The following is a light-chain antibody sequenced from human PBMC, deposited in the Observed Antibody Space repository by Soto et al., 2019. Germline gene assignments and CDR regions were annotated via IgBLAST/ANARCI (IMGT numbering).Light chain of an antibody. CDR1: QGIISG. J-gene: IGKJ5*01. CDR2: SAS. CDR3: QQANSLPLT. Sequence: TQALASVSASLGDRGTITCRASQGIISGVAWYQQKPGKAPKLLIYSASSLQSGFPSRFSGGRSGTDFTLTSISLQPEDFATYYCQQANSLPLTLGQGTRLEIK. V-gene: IGKV1-12*01.